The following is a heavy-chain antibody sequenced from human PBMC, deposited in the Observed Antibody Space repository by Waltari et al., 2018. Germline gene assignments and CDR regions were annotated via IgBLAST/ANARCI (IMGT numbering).Heavy chain of an antibody. V-gene: IGHV3-48*01. J-gene: IGHJ4*02. CDR1: GFTFSSYS. D-gene: IGHD3-16*02. Sequence: EVQLVESGGGLVQPGGSLRLSCGVSGFTFSSYSMNWVRQAPGKGLEWVSYISGSSSTIYYADSVKGRFTISRDNAKNSMHLQMSSLRAEDTAVYYCATAARRRDVGDLSWGQEPWSPSPQ. CDR3: ATAARRRDVGDLS. CDR2: ISGSSSTI.